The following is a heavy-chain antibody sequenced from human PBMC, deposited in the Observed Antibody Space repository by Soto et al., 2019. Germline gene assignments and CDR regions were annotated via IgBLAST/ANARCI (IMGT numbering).Heavy chain of an antibody. J-gene: IGHJ2*01. Sequence: GGSLRLSCAASGFTFSSYEMNWVRQAPGKGLEWVSYISSGGSTYYADSVKGRFTISRDNSKNTLYLQMNSLRAEDTAVYYCAKFGPGLNWYFDLWGRGTLVTVSS. V-gene: IGHV3-23*01. CDR2: ISSGGST. CDR1: GFTFSSYE. D-gene: IGHD3-16*01. CDR3: AKFGPGLNWYFDL.